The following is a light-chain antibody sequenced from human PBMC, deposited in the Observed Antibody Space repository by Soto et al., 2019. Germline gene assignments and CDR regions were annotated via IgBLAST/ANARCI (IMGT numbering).Light chain of an antibody. J-gene: IGKJ4*02. Sequence: EKLTNTSRASQTISSWLAWYQQKPGKAPKLLIYKASTLKSGVPSRFSCCGSGTEFDVGIRSRQPDYSALPNCDPYHCDSEAFGGGTKVDIK. CDR3: DPYHCDSEA. CDR2: KAS. CDR1: QTISSW. V-gene: IGKV1-5*03.